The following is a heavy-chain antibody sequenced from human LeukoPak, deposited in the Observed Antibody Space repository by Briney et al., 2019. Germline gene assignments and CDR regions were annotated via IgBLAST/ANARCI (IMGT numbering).Heavy chain of an antibody. Sequence: SGGSLRLSCAASGFTLSTYWMYWVRQGPGKGLEYVSRISNDGSATTHADSVKGRFSISRDNAKSTVYLQMNSLRPEDTAMFYCARGGLDHAFDLWGQGTMVSVSS. CDR3: ARGGLDHAFDL. CDR2: ISNDGSAT. D-gene: IGHD3/OR15-3a*01. CDR1: GFTLSTYW. J-gene: IGHJ3*01. V-gene: IGHV3-74*01.